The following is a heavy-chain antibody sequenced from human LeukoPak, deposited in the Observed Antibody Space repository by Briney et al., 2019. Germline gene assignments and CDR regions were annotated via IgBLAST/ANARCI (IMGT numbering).Heavy chain of an antibody. CDR1: GGSISSYY. CDR2: IYTNGST. CDR3: ARDCSGGSCYSTFDY. V-gene: IGHV4-4*07. Sequence: PTGTLSLTCTVSGGSISSYYWSWIRQPAGKGLEWIGRIYTNGSTNYNTSLKSRVTMSVDTSKNQFSLELSSVTAAGTAVYYCARDCSGGSCYSTFDYWGQGTLVTV. D-gene: IGHD2-15*01. J-gene: IGHJ4*02.